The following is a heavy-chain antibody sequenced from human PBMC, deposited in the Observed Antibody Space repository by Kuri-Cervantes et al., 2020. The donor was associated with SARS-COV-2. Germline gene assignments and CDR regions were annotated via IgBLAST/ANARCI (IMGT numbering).Heavy chain of an antibody. J-gene: IGHJ6*02. Sequence: GESLKISCAASGFTFSSYAMSWVRQAPGKGLEWVSAISGSGGSTYYADSVKGRFTISRDNSKNTLYLQMNSLRAEDTAVYYCAKDRVPAAIQYYYYGMDIWGQGTTVTVSS. CDR1: GFTFSSYA. CDR3: AKDRVPAAIQYYYYGMDI. D-gene: IGHD2-2*02. V-gene: IGHV3-23*01. CDR2: ISGSGGST.